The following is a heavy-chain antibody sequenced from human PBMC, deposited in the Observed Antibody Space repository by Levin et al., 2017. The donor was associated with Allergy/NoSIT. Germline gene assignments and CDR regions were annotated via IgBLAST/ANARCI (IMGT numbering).Heavy chain of an antibody. V-gene: IGHV3-23*01. J-gene: IGHJ5*02. CDR3: AKDWAKYNWSYRNWFDP. CDR1: EFTFSFSSYA. D-gene: IGHD1-7*01. Sequence: GGSLRLSCVASEFTFSFSSYAMSWVRPAPGKGLEWVSAISGSGSSTYYADSGKGRFTSSRDNSKNTLFLQMNSLRAEDTAVYYCAKDWAKYNWSYRNWFDPWGQGTLVTVSS. CDR2: ISGSGSST.